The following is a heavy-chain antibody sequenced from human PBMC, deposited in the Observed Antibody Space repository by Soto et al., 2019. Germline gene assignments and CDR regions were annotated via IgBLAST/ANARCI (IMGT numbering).Heavy chain of an antibody. CDR3: ARGLAARNYYYYGMDV. J-gene: IGHJ6*02. CDR1: GGSFIGYY. Sequence: SETLSLTCAVYGGSFIGYYWSWIRQPPGKGLEWIGESNHNGITNYNPSLKSRVTVSVDTSKSQFSLKLSSVTAADRAVYYCARGLAARNYYYYGMDVWGQGTTVTVSS. D-gene: IGHD6-6*01. V-gene: IGHV4-34*01. CDR2: SNHNGIT.